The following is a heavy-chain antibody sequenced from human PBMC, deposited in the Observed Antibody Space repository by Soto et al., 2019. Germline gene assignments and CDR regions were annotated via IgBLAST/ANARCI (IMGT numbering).Heavy chain of an antibody. Sequence: QVQLVQSGAEVKKPGSSVKVSCKASGGTFSSYAFSWVRQAPGQGLEWMGRIISLFGTTNYAQKFQGRVTITADESTSTAYMELSSLRSEDTAAYYCATFTSLYFDNWGQGTQVTVSS. CDR3: ATFTSLYFDN. V-gene: IGHV1-69*18. CDR2: IISLFGTT. D-gene: IGHD3-10*01. CDR1: GGTFSSYA. J-gene: IGHJ4*02.